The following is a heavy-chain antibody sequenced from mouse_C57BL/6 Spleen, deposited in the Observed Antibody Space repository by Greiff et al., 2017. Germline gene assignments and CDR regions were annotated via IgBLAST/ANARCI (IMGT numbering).Heavy chain of an antibody. V-gene: IGHV1-69*01. J-gene: IGHJ3*01. CDR1: GYTFTSYW. D-gene: IGHD3-2*02. Sequence: VQLQQPGAELVMPGASVKLSCKASGYTFTSYWMHWVKQRPGQGLEWIGEIDPSDSYTNYNQKFKGKSTLTVDKSSSTAYMQLSSLTSEDSAVYYCASGYWFAYWGQGTLVTVSA. CDR3: ASGYWFAY. CDR2: IDPSDSYT.